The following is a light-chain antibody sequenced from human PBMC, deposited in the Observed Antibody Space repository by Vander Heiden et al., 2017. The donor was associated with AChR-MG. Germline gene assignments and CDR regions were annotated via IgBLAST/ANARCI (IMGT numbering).Light chain of an antibody. CDR2: EVN. CDR1: SSDVGSYNL. Sequence: QSALTQPASVSGSPGQSITISCTGTSSDVGSYNLVSWYQQHPGEVPKVMIYEVNKRPSGVSHRFSGSKSGNTASLTISGLQAADEADYYCCSFAGSSTLLFGGGTKVTVL. J-gene: IGLJ3*02. V-gene: IGLV2-23*02. CDR3: CSFAGSSTLL.